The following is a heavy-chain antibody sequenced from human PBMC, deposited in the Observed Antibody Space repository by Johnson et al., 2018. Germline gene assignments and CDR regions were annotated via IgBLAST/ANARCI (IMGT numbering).Heavy chain of an antibody. CDR2: FSGSGVNT. CDR3: AKGIVIPPASPSPDYYDYGLDV. Sequence: VQLVESGGGLVQPGGSLRLSCAASGFSLSSYVMNWVRQAPGKGLEWVSAFSGSGVNTYYADSVKGRFTISRDNSKTTLYLQTNSRGAEDTAVYYCAKGIVIPPASPSPDYYDYGLDVWGQGPTVTFTS. CDR1: GFSLSSYV. J-gene: IGHJ6*01. V-gene: IGHV3-23*04. D-gene: IGHD2/OR15-2a*01.